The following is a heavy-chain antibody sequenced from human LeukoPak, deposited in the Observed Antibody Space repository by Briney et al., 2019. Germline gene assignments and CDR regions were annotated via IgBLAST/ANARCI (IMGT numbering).Heavy chain of an antibody. J-gene: IGHJ3*02. V-gene: IGHV4-34*01. D-gene: IGHD3-22*01. CDR1: GGSFSGYY. Sequence: SETLSLTCAVYGGSFSGYYWSWIRQPPGKGLEWIGEINHSGSTNYNPSLKSRVTISVDTSKNQFSLKLSSVTAADTAVYYCAREYYYDSSGYRSLDTFDIWGQGTMVTVSS. CDR2: INHSGST. CDR3: AREYYYDSSGYRSLDTFDI.